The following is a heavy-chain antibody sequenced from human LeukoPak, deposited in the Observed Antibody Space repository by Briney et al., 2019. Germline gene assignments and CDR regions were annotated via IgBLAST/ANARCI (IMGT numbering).Heavy chain of an antibody. Sequence: PSETLSLTCTVSGGSISSGGYYWSWIRQPPGKGLEWIGSIHYSGSTYYKPTLRSRVTISVDTSKNQFSLKLSSVTAADTSVYYCLRFGSASYYNNFDDWGQGTLVTVSS. CDR2: IHYSGST. D-gene: IGHD3-10*01. V-gene: IGHV4-39*01. J-gene: IGHJ4*02. CDR3: LRFGSASYYNNFDD. CDR1: GGSISSGGYY.